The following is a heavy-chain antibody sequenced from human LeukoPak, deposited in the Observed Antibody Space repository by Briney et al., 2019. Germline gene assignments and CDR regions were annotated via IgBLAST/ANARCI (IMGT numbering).Heavy chain of an antibody. Sequence: SDTLSLTCAVYGGSFSGYYWSWIRQPPGKGLEWIGEINHSGSTNYNPSLKSRVTISVDTSKNQFSLKLSSVTAADTAVYYCARGPLRSGYYRPNWFDPWGQGTLVTVSS. D-gene: IGHD3-3*01. J-gene: IGHJ5*02. CDR1: GGSFSGYY. CDR2: INHSGST. CDR3: ARGPLRSGYYRPNWFDP. V-gene: IGHV4-34*01.